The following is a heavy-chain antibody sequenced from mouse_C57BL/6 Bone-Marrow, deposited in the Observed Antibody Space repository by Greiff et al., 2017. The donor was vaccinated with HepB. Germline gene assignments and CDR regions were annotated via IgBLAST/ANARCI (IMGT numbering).Heavy chain of an antibody. V-gene: IGHV3-6*01. D-gene: IGHD2-4*01. CDR1: GYSITSGYY. Sequence: DVQLQESGPGLVKPSQSLSLTCSVTGYSITSGYYWNWIRQFPGNKLEWMGYISYDGSNNYNPSLKNRISITRDTSKNQFFLKLNSVTTEDTATYYCARDDYDVSFDYWGQGTTLTVSS. J-gene: IGHJ2*01. CDR3: ARDDYDVSFDY. CDR2: ISYDGSN.